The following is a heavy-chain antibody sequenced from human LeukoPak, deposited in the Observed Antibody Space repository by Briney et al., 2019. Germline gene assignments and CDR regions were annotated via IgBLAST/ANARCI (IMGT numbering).Heavy chain of an antibody. Sequence: SETLSLTCAVSGYSISSGYYWGWIRQPPGKGLEWIGSIFHSGSTFYNPSLKSRVTISVDTSKNQFSLKLSSVTAADTAVYYCARVPSLGGIAAAGTGYFDYWGQGTLVTVSS. V-gene: IGHV4-38-2*01. CDR2: IFHSGST. D-gene: IGHD6-13*01. J-gene: IGHJ4*02. CDR3: ARVPSLGGIAAAGTGYFDY. CDR1: GYSISSGYY.